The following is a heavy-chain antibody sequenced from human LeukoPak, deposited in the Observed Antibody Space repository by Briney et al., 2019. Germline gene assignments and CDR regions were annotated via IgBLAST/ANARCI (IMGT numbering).Heavy chain of an antibody. Sequence: ASVKVSCKASGYTFTSYGISWVRQAPGQGLEWMGWISAYNGNTNYAQKLQGRVTMTTDTSTSTAYMELRSLRSDDTAVYYCVGDCSGGGCYFDPWGQGTLVTVSS. CDR2: ISAYNGNT. J-gene: IGHJ5*02. D-gene: IGHD2-15*01. CDR3: VGDCSGGGCYFDP. CDR1: GYTFTSYG. V-gene: IGHV1-18*01.